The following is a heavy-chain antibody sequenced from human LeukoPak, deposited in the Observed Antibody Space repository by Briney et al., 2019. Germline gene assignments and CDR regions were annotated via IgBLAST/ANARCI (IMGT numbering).Heavy chain of an antibody. V-gene: IGHV3-23*01. Sequence: PGGSLRPFCAASGFTFSSYAMSGVRQAPGKGLEWVSAISASGGSTYYADSVKGRFTISRDKSKSTLFLQMNSLRAEDTAVYYCARAPYDSGNYGYFDYWGQGTLVTVSS. J-gene: IGHJ4*02. D-gene: IGHD3-10*01. CDR2: ISASGGST. CDR3: ARAPYDSGNYGYFDY. CDR1: GFTFSSYA.